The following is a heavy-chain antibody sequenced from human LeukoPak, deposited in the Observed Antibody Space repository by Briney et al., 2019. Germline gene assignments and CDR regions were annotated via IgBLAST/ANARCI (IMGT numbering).Heavy chain of an antibody. CDR2: IYYSGST. Sequence: PSETLSLTCTVSGGSISSYYWSWIRQPPGKGLEWIGYIYYSGSTNYNPSLKSRVTISVDTSKTQFSLKLSSVTAADTAVYYCARVTPIVVVPAARVTGGNFDYWGQGTLVTVSS. CDR1: GGSISSYY. J-gene: IGHJ4*02. CDR3: ARVTPIVVVPAARVTGGNFDY. V-gene: IGHV4-59*01. D-gene: IGHD2-2*01.